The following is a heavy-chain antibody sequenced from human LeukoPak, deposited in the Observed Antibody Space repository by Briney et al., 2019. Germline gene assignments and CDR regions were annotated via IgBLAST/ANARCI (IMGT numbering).Heavy chain of an antibody. Sequence: PGGSLRLSCAPSGITFSSSAMTWVRQAPGKGLEWVSLISSSGNNAYYADSVKGRFTISRDNSKNTLSLQMNSLRVEDTAIYYCAKDIQLSTWGLGTMVTVSS. D-gene: IGHD5-24*01. CDR3: AKDIQLST. V-gene: IGHV3-23*01. CDR1: GITFSSSA. CDR2: ISSSGNNA. J-gene: IGHJ3*01.